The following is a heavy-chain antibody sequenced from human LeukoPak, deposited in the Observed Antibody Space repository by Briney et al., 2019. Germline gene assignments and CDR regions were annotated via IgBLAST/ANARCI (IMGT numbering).Heavy chain of an antibody. Sequence: AGGSLRLSCAASGFTFSSYSMNWVRQAPGKGLEWVSSITRSSTYIYYTDSVKGRFTISRDNAKNSLFLQMSSLRVEDTAVYYCARDTATYYDILTGNHNYYGMDVWGQGTTVTVSS. CDR1: GFTFSSYS. V-gene: IGHV3-21*01. J-gene: IGHJ6*02. D-gene: IGHD3-9*01. CDR2: ITRSSTYI. CDR3: ARDTATYYDILTGNHNYYGMDV.